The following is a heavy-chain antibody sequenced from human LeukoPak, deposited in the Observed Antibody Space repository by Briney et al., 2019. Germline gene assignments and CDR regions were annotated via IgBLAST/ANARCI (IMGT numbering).Heavy chain of an antibody. V-gene: IGHV4-59*08. CDR2: ISDIGSI. CDR3: AGHHPRNTVDF. Sequence: PSETLSLTCTVSGGSISSFYWSWIRQPPGKGLEWIAYISDIGSINYNPSLKSRVTISLDTSKNQFSLKLSSVTAADTAVYYCAGHHPRNTVDFWGQGTLVTVSS. D-gene: IGHD2/OR15-2a*01. J-gene: IGHJ4*02. CDR1: GGSISSFY.